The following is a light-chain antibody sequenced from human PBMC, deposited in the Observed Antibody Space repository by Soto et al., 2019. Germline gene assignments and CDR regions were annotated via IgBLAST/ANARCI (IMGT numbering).Light chain of an antibody. CDR2: GAS. CDR3: QHYDDWPRT. CDR1: QGVRGN. J-gene: IGKJ1*01. V-gene: IGKV3-15*01. Sequence: EIVMTQSPATLSVSPGDRATLSCRASQGVRGNLAWYQQKPGQAPRLLIFGASTRDTGIPARFSGSGSGTEFILTISSLQSEDFAVYYCQHYDDWPRTFGLGTKVDIK.